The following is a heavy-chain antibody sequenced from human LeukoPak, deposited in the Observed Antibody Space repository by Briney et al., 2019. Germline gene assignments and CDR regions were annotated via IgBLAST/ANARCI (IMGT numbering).Heavy chain of an antibody. CDR3: ARRTRGIPDV. D-gene: IGHD1-7*01. CDR1: GGSFSGYY. Sequence: SETLSLTCAVYGGSFSGYYWSWIRQPPGKGLEWIGEINHSGSTNYNPSLKSRVTISVDTSKNQFSLKLSSVTAADTAVYYCARRTRGIPDVWAKGPRSPSPQ. V-gene: IGHV4-34*01. CDR2: INHSGST. J-gene: IGHJ6*04.